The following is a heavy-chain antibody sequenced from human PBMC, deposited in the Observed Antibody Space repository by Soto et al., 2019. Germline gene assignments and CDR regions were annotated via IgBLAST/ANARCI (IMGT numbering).Heavy chain of an antibody. V-gene: IGHV4-31*03. J-gene: IGHJ4*02. CDR1: GGSISSGGYY. D-gene: IGHD3-22*01. CDR2: ICYSGST. Sequence: SSETLSLTCTVSGGSISSGGYYWSWIRQHPGKGLGWIVYICYSGSTYYNPSLKSRVTISLDTSDNQFSLKLSSVTAADTSVYYXARALGDSIGYYPTYFDYWGQGTLVTVST. CDR3: ARALGDSIGYYPTYFDY.